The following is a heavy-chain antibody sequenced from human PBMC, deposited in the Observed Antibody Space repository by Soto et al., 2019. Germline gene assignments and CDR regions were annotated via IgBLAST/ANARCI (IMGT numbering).Heavy chain of an antibody. Sequence: SVKVSCKASGYTFTGHYIHWVRQAPEQGPEWMGEIGPESGATRYAQKFQGRVTMTRDTSITTVYMELKNLSPDDTAVYYCGRGRSGQIVVFYWGQGTPVTVSS. D-gene: IGHD1-26*01. CDR1: GYTFTGHY. J-gene: IGHJ4*02. CDR3: GRGRSGQIVVFY. CDR2: IGPESGAT. V-gene: IGHV1-2*02.